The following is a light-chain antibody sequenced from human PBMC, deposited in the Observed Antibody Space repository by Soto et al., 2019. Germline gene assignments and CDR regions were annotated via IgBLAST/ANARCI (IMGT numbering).Light chain of an antibody. CDR3: QQYGSSGT. CDR2: GAS. CDR1: QSVSRTY. J-gene: IGKJ1*01. Sequence: ETVLTQSPGTLSLSPGERATLSCRASQSVSRTYLAWYQQKPVQAPRLLIYGASNWATGIPDRFSGSRSGTDFTLTISRLEPEAFAVYYCQQYGSSGTFGQGTKVDIK. V-gene: IGKV3-20*01.